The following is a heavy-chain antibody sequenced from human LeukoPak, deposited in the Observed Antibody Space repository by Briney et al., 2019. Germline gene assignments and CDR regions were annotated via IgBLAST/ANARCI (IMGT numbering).Heavy chain of an antibody. V-gene: IGHV4-59*01. CDR2: IYYSGST. J-gene: IGHJ4*02. Sequence: SETLSLTCTVSGGSLSSYFWSWIRQPPGKGLEWIAYIYYSGSTNYNPSLKSRVTISVDTSKNQFSLKLSSVTAADTAVYYCARXPSSWFTSFDSWGQGTLVTVSS. D-gene: IGHD6-13*01. CDR3: ARXPSSWFTSFDS. CDR1: GGSLSSYF.